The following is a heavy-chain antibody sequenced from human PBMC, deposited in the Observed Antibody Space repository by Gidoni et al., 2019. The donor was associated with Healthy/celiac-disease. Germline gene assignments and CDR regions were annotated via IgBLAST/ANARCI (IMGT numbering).Heavy chain of an antibody. D-gene: IGHD3-22*01. CDR1: GFTFSSYS. CDR3: ARDLRFYDSSGSTYYYYYGMDV. J-gene: IGHJ6*02. Sequence: EVQLVESGGGLVQPGGSLSLSCAASGFTFSSYSMNWVRQAPGKGLEWVSYISSSSSTIYYADSVKGRFTISRDNAKNSLYLQMNSLRDEDTAVYYCARDLRFYDSSGSTYYYYYGMDVWGQGTTVTVSS. CDR2: ISSSSSTI. V-gene: IGHV3-48*02.